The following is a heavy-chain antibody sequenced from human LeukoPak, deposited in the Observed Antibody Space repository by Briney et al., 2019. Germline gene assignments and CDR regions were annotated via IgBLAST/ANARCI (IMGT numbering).Heavy chain of an antibody. CDR3: ARASSGWYPAALDY. V-gene: IGHV3-21*01. Sequence: GGSLRLSCAASGFTFSTFAMIWVRQPPGKGLEWVSSIFPSGGEIHYADSVKGRFTISGDNAKNSLYLQMNSLRAEDTAVYYCARASSGWYPAALDYWGQGTLVTVSS. J-gene: IGHJ4*02. CDR1: GFTFSTFA. D-gene: IGHD6-19*01. CDR2: IFPSGGEI.